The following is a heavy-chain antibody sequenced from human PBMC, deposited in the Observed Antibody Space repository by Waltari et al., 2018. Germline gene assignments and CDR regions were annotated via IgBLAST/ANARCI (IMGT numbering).Heavy chain of an antibody. CDR2: MSSSGHT. CDR3: ARRSWGSGSYAFGAFDI. V-gene: IGHV4-39*01. J-gene: IGHJ3*02. Sequence: QLQLQESGPGLVKPSETLSLTCTVSGSISSTTYYWGWIRQPPGKGLEWIGSMSSSGHTYYNPSLKSRVTISVDTSKNQFSLRLSSVTAADTAVYYCARRSWGSGSYAFGAFDIWGQGTMVIVSS. CDR1: GSISSTTYY. D-gene: IGHD1-26*01.